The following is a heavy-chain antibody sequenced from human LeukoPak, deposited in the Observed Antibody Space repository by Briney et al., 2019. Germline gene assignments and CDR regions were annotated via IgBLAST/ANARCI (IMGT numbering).Heavy chain of an antibody. CDR3: ARGSGYSSGLADY. CDR2: MNPNSGNT. CDR1: GGTFSSYA. V-gene: IGHV1-8*02. D-gene: IGHD6-19*01. Sequence: SSVKVSCKASGGTFSSYAISWVRQAPGQGLEWMGWMNPNSGNTGYAQKFQGRVTMTRNTSISTAYMELSSLRSEDTAVYYCARGSGYSSGLADYWGQGTLVTVSS. J-gene: IGHJ4*02.